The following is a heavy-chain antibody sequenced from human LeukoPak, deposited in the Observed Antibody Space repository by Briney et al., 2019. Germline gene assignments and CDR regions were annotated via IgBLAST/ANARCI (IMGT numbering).Heavy chain of an antibody. Sequence: ASVKVSCKASGYTFTSYGISWVRQAPGQGLEWMGWISAYNGNTNYAQKLQGRVTMTTDTSTSTAYMELRSLRSDDTAVYYCTLYCGGVYRTQAHDAFDIWGQGTMVTVSS. CDR3: TLYCGGVYRTQAHDAFDI. CDR1: GYTFTSYG. D-gene: IGHD2-21*01. V-gene: IGHV1-18*01. CDR2: ISAYNGNT. J-gene: IGHJ3*02.